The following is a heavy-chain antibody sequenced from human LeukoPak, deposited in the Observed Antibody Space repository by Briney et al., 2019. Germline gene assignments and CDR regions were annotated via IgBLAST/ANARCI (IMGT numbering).Heavy chain of an antibody. V-gene: IGHV3-64*01. CDR2: ISSNGGST. Sequence: PGGSLRLSCAASGFTFSSYAMHWVRQAPGKGLEYVSAISSNGGSTYYANSVKGRFTISRDNSKNTLYLQKGSLRAEDMAVYYCARARYSYGGYYFDYWGQGTLVIVSS. CDR3: ARARYSYGGYYFDY. D-gene: IGHD5-18*01. CDR1: GFTFSSYA. J-gene: IGHJ4*02.